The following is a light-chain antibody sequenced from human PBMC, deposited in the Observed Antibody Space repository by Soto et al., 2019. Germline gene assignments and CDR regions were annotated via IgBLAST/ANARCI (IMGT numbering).Light chain of an antibody. CDR2: EVS. CDR3: CSFAVGSTLV. Sequence: QSALTQPASVSGSPGQSITISCAGTSSDIGGYNYVSWYQQHPGKAPKVMIYEVSNRPSGVSNRFSGSKSGNTASLTISGLQAEDEADYYCCSFAVGSTLVFGGGTQLTVL. V-gene: IGLV2-23*02. CDR1: SSDIGGYNY. J-gene: IGLJ2*01.